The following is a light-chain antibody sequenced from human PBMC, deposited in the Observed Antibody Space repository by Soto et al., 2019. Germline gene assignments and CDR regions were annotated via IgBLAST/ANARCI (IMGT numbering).Light chain of an antibody. Sequence: EIVLTQSPGTLSLSPGERATLSCRASQSVSSSYLAWYQQKPGQAPRLLIYGASSRATGIPDRFSGSGSGTDFTLTIRRLEPEDFAGYYCQQYGSSPPWTFGQGTKVDIK. CDR2: GAS. CDR3: QQYGSSPPWT. CDR1: QSVSSSY. J-gene: IGKJ1*01. V-gene: IGKV3-20*01.